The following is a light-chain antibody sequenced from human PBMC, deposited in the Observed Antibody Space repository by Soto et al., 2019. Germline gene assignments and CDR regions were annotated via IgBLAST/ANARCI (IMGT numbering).Light chain of an antibody. CDR1: QSISDT. CDR3: QQYNNWPPIT. Sequence: EIVMTQSPATLSVSPGGRATLSCRASQSISDTLAWYQQKPGQAPRLLIYGASKRATGFPARFSGSGSGTDFTLTISSLQSEDFVVYYCQQYNNWPPITFGQGTRLEIK. V-gene: IGKV3-15*01. CDR2: GAS. J-gene: IGKJ5*01.